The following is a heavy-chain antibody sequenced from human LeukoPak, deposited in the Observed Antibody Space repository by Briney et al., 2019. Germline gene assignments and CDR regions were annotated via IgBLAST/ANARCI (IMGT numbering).Heavy chain of an antibody. J-gene: IGHJ6*02. CDR1: GGPISSYY. Sequence: PSETLSLTCTVSGGPISSYYWSWIRQPPGKGLEWIGYIYYSGSTNYNPSLESRVTISVDTSKNQFSLKLSSVTAADTAVYYCARDLSVVVAATAPPYGMDVWGQGTTVTVSS. CDR2: IYYSGST. CDR3: ARDLSVVVAATAPPYGMDV. D-gene: IGHD2-15*01. V-gene: IGHV4-59*01.